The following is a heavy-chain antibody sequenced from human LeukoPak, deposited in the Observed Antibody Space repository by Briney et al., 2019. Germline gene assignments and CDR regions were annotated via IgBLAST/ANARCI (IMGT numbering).Heavy chain of an antibody. D-gene: IGHD1-26*01. Sequence: SETLSLTCTVSGGSISSYYWSWIRQPPRKGLEWIGYVYYSGSTNYNPSLKSRVTISVDTSKNQFSLKLSSVTAADTAVYYCARRPLGATTEASDNYFDYWGQGTLVTVSS. CDR2: VYYSGST. J-gene: IGHJ4*02. CDR1: GGSISSYY. CDR3: ARRPLGATTEASDNYFDY. V-gene: IGHV4-59*01.